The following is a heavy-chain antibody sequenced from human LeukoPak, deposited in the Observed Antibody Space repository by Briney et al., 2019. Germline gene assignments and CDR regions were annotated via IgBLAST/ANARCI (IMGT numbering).Heavy chain of an antibody. D-gene: IGHD3-10*01. V-gene: IGHV3-30*02. J-gene: IGHJ5*02. CDR1: GFTFSSYG. Sequence: GGSLRLSCAASGFTFSSYGMHWVRQAPGKGLEWVAFIRYDGSNKYYADSVKGRSTISRDNSKNTLYLQINSLRAEDTAVYYCARERYGSGTSSPWGQGTLVTVSS. CDR3: ARERYGSGTSSP. CDR2: IRYDGSNK.